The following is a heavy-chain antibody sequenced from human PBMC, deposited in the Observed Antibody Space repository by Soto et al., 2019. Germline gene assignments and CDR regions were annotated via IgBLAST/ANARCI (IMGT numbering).Heavy chain of an antibody. CDR1: GGSISSGGYY. CDR3: ARGVSDFYGTVGWFDP. CDR2: IYYSGST. V-gene: IGHV4-31*03. Sequence: QVQLQESGPGLVKPSQTLSLTCTVSGGSISSGGYYWSWIRQHPGKGLEWIGYIYYSGSTYYNPSLKSRVTISVDTSKNQFSLKLSSVTAADTAVYYCARGVSDFYGTVGWFDPWGQGTLVTVSS. D-gene: IGHD4-17*01. J-gene: IGHJ5*02.